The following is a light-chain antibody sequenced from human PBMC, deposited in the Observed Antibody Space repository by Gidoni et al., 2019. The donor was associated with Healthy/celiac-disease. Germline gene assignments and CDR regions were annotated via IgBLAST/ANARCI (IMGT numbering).Light chain of an antibody. J-gene: IGKJ1*01. Sequence: DIVMTQSPDSLAVSLGERATINCTSSPSVLYSSNNKNYLAWYHQKPGQPPKLLIYWASTRESGVPDRFSGSGSGTDFTLTISSLQAEDVAVYYCQQYYSTPPTFGQGTKVEIK. CDR3: QQYYSTPPT. V-gene: IGKV4-1*01. CDR2: WAS. CDR1: PSVLYSSNNKNY.